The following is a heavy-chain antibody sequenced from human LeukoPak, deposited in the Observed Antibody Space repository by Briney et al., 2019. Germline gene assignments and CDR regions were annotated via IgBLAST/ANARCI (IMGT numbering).Heavy chain of an antibody. CDR1: GFTFSSYW. CDR2: ISYSGDST. CDR3: AKDHRASWGIVVVITPFDY. V-gene: IGHV3-23*01. Sequence: PGGSLRLSCAASGFTFSSYWMHWVRQAPGKGLVWVSKISYSGDSTYYTDSVKGRFTISRDNSKNTLYLQMHSLRAEDTAVYYCAKDHRASWGIVVVITPFDYWGQGTLVTVSS. D-gene: IGHD3-22*01. J-gene: IGHJ4*02.